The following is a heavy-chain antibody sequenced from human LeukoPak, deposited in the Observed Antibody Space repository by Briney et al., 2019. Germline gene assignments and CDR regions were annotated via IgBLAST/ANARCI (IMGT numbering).Heavy chain of an antibody. CDR2: INPNSGGT. V-gene: IGHV1-2*02. Sequence: ASVKVSCKASGYTFTGYYMHWVRQAPGQGLEWMGWINPNSGGTNYAQKFQGRVTMTRDTSISTAYMELSRLRSEDTAVYYCARDIMITFGGVIAYDAFDIWGQGTMVTVSS. CDR3: ARDIMITFGGVIAYDAFDI. D-gene: IGHD3-16*02. CDR1: GYTFTGYY. J-gene: IGHJ3*02.